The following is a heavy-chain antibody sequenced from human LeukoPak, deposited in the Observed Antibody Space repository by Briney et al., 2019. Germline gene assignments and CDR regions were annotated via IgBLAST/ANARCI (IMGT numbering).Heavy chain of an antibody. J-gene: IGHJ2*01. V-gene: IGHV3-53*01. CDR2: LYSGDST. Sequence: GGSLRLSCAASGFSVSTNYMNLVRQAPGKGLEWVSILYSGDSTHYADSVKGRFIVSTDNSKNTLYLQMNALRVEDTAVYYCARVGDHYHWYLDVWGRGTLVTVSS. CDR3: ARVGDHYHWYLDV. CDR1: GFSVSTNY. D-gene: IGHD3-10*01.